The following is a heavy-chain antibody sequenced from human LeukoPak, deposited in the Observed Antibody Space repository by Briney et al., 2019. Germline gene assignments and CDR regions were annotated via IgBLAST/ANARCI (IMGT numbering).Heavy chain of an antibody. Sequence: GGSLRLSCAASGLTFSDYYMSWVRQAPGKGLEWVSYISSSGTTIYYADSVKGRFTISRDNAKNSLYLQMNSLRAEDTAVYFCARWDSSGCLDYWGQGTLVTVSS. J-gene: IGHJ4*02. V-gene: IGHV3-11*01. CDR1: GLTFSDYY. CDR3: ARWDSSGCLDY. CDR2: ISSSGTTI. D-gene: IGHD3-22*01.